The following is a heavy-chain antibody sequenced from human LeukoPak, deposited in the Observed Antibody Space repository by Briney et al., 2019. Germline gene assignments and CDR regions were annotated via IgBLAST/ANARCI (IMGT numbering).Heavy chain of an antibody. Sequence: GESLKISCKGSGYSFTNYWIGRVRQMPGKGLEWMGIIYPDDSDTRNSPSFQGQVTISADKSISTAYLQWSSLKASDTAMYYCARRSKSYSSGWYDAFDMWGQGTMVTVSS. CDR2: IYPDDSDT. CDR3: ARRSKSYSSGWYDAFDM. D-gene: IGHD6-19*01. J-gene: IGHJ3*02. CDR1: GYSFTNYW. V-gene: IGHV5-51*01.